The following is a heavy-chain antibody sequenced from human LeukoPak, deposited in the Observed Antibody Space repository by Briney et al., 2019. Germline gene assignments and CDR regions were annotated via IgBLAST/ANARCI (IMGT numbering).Heavy chain of an antibody. CDR1: GGTFSSYA. J-gene: IGHJ4*02. D-gene: IGHD6-13*01. CDR2: IIPIFGTA. Sequence: ASVKVSCKASGGTFSSYAISWVRQAPGQGLEWMGGIIPIFGTANYAQKFQGRVTITTDESTSTAYMELSSLRSEDTAVYYCARDNLGQLVFDYWGQGTLVTVSS. V-gene: IGHV1-69*05. CDR3: ARDNLGQLVFDY.